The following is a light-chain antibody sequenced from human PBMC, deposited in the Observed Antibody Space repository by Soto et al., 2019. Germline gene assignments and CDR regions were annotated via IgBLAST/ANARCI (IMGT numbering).Light chain of an antibody. V-gene: IGKV3-11*01. CDR1: QTISST. Sequence: EIVLTQSPPTLSLSPGERATLYCGASQTISSTLAWFQQKPGQAPRLLIYDASNRASGIPARFSGSGSGTDFTLTISSLQSEDFAVYYCQQYNTWPWTFGQGT. J-gene: IGKJ1*01. CDR2: DAS. CDR3: QQYNTWPWT.